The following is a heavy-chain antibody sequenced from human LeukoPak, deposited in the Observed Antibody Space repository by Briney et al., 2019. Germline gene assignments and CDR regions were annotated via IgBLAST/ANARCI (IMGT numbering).Heavy chain of an antibody. J-gene: IGHJ5*02. CDR2: IYSGGST. Sequence: GGSLRLSCAASGFTVSSNYMSWVRQAPGKGLEWVSVIYSGGSTYYADSVKGRFTISRDNSKNTLYLQMNSLRAEDTAVYYCAREYYYDSSGYYYPWGQGTLVTVSS. CDR3: AREYYYDSSGYYYP. V-gene: IGHV3-53*01. CDR1: GFTVSSNY. D-gene: IGHD3-22*01.